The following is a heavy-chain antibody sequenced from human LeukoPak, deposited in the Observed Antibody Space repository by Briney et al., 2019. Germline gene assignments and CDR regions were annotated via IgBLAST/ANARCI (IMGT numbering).Heavy chain of an antibody. J-gene: IGHJ4*02. CDR2: IIPIFGTA. V-gene: IGHV1-69*13. D-gene: IGHD4-17*01. CDR1: GGTFSSYA. Sequence: ASVKVSCKASGGTFSSYAISWVRQAPGQGLEWMGGIIPIFGTANYAQKFQGRVTITADESTSTAYMELSSLRAEDTAVYYCAKAETVTQRGYFDYWGQGTLVTVSS. CDR3: AKAETVTQRGYFDY.